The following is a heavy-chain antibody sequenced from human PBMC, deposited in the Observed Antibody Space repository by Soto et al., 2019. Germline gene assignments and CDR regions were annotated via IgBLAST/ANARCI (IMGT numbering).Heavy chain of an antibody. CDR2: IIPILGIA. CDR1: GYTFTSYG. V-gene: IGHV1-69*04. Sequence: SVKVSCKASGYTFTSYGISWVRQAPGQGLEWMGRIIPILGIANYAQKFQGRVTITADKSTSTAYMELRSLRSEDTAVYYCALLPRNDAFDIWGQGTMVTVSS. J-gene: IGHJ3*02. CDR3: ALLPRNDAFDI.